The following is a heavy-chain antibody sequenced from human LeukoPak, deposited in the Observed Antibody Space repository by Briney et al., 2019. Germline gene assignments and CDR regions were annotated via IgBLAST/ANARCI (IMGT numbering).Heavy chain of an antibody. D-gene: IGHD3-22*01. Sequence: GGSLRLSCAASGFTFSSYAMHWVRQAPGKGLEWVAVISYDGSNKYYADSVKGRFTISSDNSKNTLYLQMNSLRAEDTAVYYCARDLGPYDSSGSVDYWGQGTLVTVSS. CDR2: ISYDGSNK. CDR3: ARDLGPYDSSGSVDY. J-gene: IGHJ4*02. CDR1: GFTFSSYA. V-gene: IGHV3-30-3*01.